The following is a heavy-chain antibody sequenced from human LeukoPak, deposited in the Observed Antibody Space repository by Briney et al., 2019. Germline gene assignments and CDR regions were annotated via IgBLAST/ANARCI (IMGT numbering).Heavy chain of an antibody. CDR3: ARGTSSYEFDY. Sequence: PGESLKISCKASGYSFTIYWIGWVRQVPGKGLEWMGIIYPGDSDTRYSPSFQGQVTISADKSINTAYLQWSSLKASDTATYYCARGTSSYEFDYWGQGTLVIVSS. J-gene: IGHJ4*02. V-gene: IGHV5-51*01. CDR2: IYPGDSDT. D-gene: IGHD2-2*01. CDR1: GYSFTIYW.